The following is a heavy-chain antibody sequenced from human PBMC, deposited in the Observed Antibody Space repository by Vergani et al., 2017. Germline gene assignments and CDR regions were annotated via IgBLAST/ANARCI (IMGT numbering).Heavy chain of an antibody. Sequence: EVQLVESGGGLVQPGRSLRLSCAASGFTFSSYSMNWVRQAPGEGLEWVSSISSSSSYIYYADSVKGRFTISRDNAKNSLYLQMNSLGAEDTAVYYCARDQRLVGVGFDYWGQGTLVTVSS. CDR2: ISSSSSYI. CDR1: GFTFSSYS. J-gene: IGHJ4*02. D-gene: IGHD6-19*01. V-gene: IGHV3-21*01. CDR3: ARDQRLVGVGFDY.